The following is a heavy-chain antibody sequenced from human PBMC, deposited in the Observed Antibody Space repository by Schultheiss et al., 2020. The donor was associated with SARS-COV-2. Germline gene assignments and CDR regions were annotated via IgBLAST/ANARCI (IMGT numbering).Heavy chain of an antibody. CDR1: GYTFTSYG. V-gene: IGHV1-18*01. D-gene: IGHD3-10*01. Sequence: ASVKVSCKASGYTFTSYGISWVRQAPGQGLEWMGWISAYNGNTNYAQKLQGRVTMTRDTSTSTVYMELSSLRSEDTAVYYCASHRYYYGSGSYSDWGQGTLVTVSS. J-gene: IGHJ4*02. CDR3: ASHRYYYGSGSYSD. CDR2: ISAYNGNT.